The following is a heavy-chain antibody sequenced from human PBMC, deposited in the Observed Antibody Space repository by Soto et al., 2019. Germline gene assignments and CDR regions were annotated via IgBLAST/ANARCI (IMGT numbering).Heavy chain of an antibody. J-gene: IGHJ4*02. Sequence: EVQMVESGGGLEKPGRSLRLSCKGSGYSFDGYGVSWFRRAPGKGLEWVGFIRSRAYGGAADYAASVMDRFTISRDDHRSIAYLQMNSLKVEDTAVYYCTRIYGSGTYLPDFWGQGTLVTVSS. CDR3: TRIYGSGTYLPDF. CDR1: GYSFDGYG. CDR2: IRSRAYGGAA. V-gene: IGHV3-49*05. D-gene: IGHD3-10*01.